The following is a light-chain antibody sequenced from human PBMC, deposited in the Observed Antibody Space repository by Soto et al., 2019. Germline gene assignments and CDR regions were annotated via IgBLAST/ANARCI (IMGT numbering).Light chain of an antibody. V-gene: IGLV2-8*01. CDR1: SSDVGGYNY. CDR2: EVT. CDR3: SSFTGASTI. J-gene: IGLJ1*01. Sequence: QSVLTQPPSASGSPGQSVTISCTGTSSDVGGYNYVSWYQQHPGKAPKLVISEVTKRPSGVPDRFSGSKSGNTASLTVSGLQAEDEADYYCSSFTGASTIFGTGTKLTVL.